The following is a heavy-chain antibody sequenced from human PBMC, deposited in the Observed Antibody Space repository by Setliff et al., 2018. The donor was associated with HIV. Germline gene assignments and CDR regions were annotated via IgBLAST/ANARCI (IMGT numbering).Heavy chain of an antibody. CDR2: TYIGAT. CDR1: GYTFSTYG. J-gene: IGHJ4*02. V-gene: IGHV1-18*01. Sequence: ASVKVSCKASGYTFSTYGISWVRQAPGQGLEWTGWTYIGATNYAQKFRDRLTVTTDTSTSTAYMELRSLSPDDTAVYYCATGGGQSFDYWGQGTLVTVS. CDR3: ATGGGQSFDY. D-gene: IGHD1-26*01.